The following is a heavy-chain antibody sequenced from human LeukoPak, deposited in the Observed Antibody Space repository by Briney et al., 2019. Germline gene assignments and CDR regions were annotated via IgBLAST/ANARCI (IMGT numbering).Heavy chain of an antibody. CDR3: ARSGANCGGDCYNFDY. Sequence: GASVKVSCKASGGTFSSYAISWVRQAPGQGLEWMGGIIPIFGTANYAQKFQGRVTITTDESTSTAYMELSSLRSEDTAVYYCARSGANCGGDCYNFDYWGQGTLVTVSS. CDR1: GGTFSSYA. CDR2: IIPIFGTA. D-gene: IGHD2-21*02. J-gene: IGHJ4*02. V-gene: IGHV1-69*05.